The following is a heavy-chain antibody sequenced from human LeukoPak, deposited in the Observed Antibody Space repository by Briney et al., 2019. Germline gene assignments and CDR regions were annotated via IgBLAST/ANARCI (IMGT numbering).Heavy chain of an antibody. V-gene: IGHV3-48*02. D-gene: IGHD1-26*01. CDR1: GFTFSSYS. CDR2: ITASGTAM. Sequence: GGSLRLSCAASGFTFSSYSMNWVRKAPGKGLEWVSHITASGTAMFYADSVKGRFTISRDNAKNSLYLQMNSLRDEDTAVYYCASSGSYRFDYWGQGTLVTVSS. CDR3: ASSGSYRFDY. J-gene: IGHJ4*02.